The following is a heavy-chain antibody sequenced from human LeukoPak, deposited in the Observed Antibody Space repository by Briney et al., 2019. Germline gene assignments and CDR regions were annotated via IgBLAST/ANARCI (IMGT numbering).Heavy chain of an antibody. J-gene: IGHJ4*02. CDR2: TKNKANNYNT. CDR1: GFTFSDHY. D-gene: IGHD3-9*01. V-gene: IGHV3-72*01. Sequence: GGSLRLXCAASGFTFSDHYMEWVRQAPGKGLEWVGRTKNKANNYNTEYAASVKGRFTISRDDSKNSLYLQMNSLKTEDTAVYYCARVARFDSIDYWGQGTLVTVSS. CDR3: ARVARFDSIDY.